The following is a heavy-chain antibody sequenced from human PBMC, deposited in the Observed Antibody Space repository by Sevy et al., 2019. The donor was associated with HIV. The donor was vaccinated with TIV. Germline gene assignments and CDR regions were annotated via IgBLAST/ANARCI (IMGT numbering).Heavy chain of an antibody. CDR1: GLTFSSSG. CDR3: AKDLWYCMDV. V-gene: IGHV3-30*02. D-gene: IGHD3-10*01. CDR2: IGHDANNQ. Sequence: GGSLRLSCAASGLTFSSSGMHWLRQAPGNGLEWVTFIGHDANNQQYADSVKGRFAISRDNSKNTIYLQMHSLRVEDTAMYYCAKDLWYCMDVWGKGTTVTVSS. J-gene: IGHJ6*03.